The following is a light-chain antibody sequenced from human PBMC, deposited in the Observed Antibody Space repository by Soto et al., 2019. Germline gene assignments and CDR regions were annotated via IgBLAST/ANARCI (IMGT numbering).Light chain of an antibody. Sequence: IVMTQFPATLSVFPGERATLSCRASQSVRSNLDWHQQKPGQAPRLLIYDATTRATGIPARFNGSGSGTEFTLSISSLQSEDIAVYYCQQYHTWPVTFGGGTKVDIK. CDR1: QSVRSN. J-gene: IGKJ4*01. CDR3: QQYHTWPVT. CDR2: DAT. V-gene: IGKV3-15*01.